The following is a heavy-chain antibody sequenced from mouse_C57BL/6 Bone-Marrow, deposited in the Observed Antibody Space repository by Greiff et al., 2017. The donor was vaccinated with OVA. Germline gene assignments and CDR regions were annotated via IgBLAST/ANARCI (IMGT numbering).Heavy chain of an antibody. V-gene: IGHV6-3*01. D-gene: IGHD2-4*01. J-gene: IGHJ1*03. CDR1: GFTFSNYW. Sequence: EVQPQESGGGLVQPGGSMKLSCVASGFTFSNYWMNWVRQSPEKGLEWVAQIRLKSDNYATHYAESVKGRFTISRDDSKSSVYLQMNNLRAEDTGIYYCTEGNYDYLFDVWGTGTTVTVSS. CDR2: IRLKSDNYAT. CDR3: TEGNYDYLFDV.